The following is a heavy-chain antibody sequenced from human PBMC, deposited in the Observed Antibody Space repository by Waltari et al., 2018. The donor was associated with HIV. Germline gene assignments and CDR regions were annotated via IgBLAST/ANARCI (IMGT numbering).Heavy chain of an antibody. J-gene: IGHJ6*02. D-gene: IGHD6-13*01. Sequence: EVQLVESGGGLIQPGGSLRLSCAASGFTVSSNYMSWVRQAPGKGLEWVSVIYSGGSTYYADSVKGRFTISRDNSKNTLYLQMNSLRAEDTAVYYCARDLAAAGPVYYYYGMDVWGQGTTVTVSS. CDR2: IYSGGST. CDR1: GFTVSSNY. V-gene: IGHV3-53*01. CDR3: ARDLAAAGPVYYYYGMDV.